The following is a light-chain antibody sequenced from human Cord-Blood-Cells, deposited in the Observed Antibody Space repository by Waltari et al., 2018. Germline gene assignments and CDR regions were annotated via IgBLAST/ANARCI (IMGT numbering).Light chain of an antibody. Sequence: DIVLTQSLGTLSSFLGERATLSCRASQSVSSSYLDWYQQEPGQAPSLLSYGASGRATGIPDRFSGSGSVTDFTLTISRLEPEDVAEYYCQQKGSSHIYTFGQGTKLEIK. V-gene: IGKV3-20*01. CDR1: QSVSSSY. J-gene: IGKJ2*01. CDR2: GAS. CDR3: QQKGSSHIYT.